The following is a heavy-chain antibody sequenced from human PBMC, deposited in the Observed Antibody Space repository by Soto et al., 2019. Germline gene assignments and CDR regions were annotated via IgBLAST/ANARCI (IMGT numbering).Heavy chain of an antibody. V-gene: IGHV1-69*04. J-gene: IGHJ6*03. CDR1: GGTFSSYT. Sequence: SVKVSCKASGGTFSSYTISWVRQAPGQGLEWMGRIIPILGIANYAQKFQGRVTITADKSTSTAYMELSSLRSEDTAVYYCARDSDIVVVVAATPPENYYYMDVWGKGTTVTVSS. CDR2: IIPILGIA. CDR3: ARDSDIVVVVAATPPENYYYMDV. D-gene: IGHD2-15*01.